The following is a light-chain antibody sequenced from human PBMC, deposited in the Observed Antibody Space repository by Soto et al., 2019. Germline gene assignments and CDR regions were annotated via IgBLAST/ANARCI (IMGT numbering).Light chain of an antibody. CDR3: SSYTASNTFV. J-gene: IGLJ1*01. V-gene: IGLV2-14*01. CDR2: DVS. CDR1: DSDVGGYSY. Sequence: QSVLTQPASVSGSPGQSIAISCTGTDSDVGGYSYVSWYQQYPGKAPKLIIYDVSNRPSGVSDRFSGSKSGNTASLTISGLRAEEEADYYCSSYTASNTFVFGRGTKVTVL.